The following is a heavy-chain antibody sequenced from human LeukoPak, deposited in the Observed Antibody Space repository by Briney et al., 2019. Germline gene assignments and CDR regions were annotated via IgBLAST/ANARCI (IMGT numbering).Heavy chain of an antibody. D-gene: IGHD3-10*01. V-gene: IGHV4-38-2*02. CDR1: GYSISSGYY. J-gene: IGHJ4*02. CDR2: IYHSGST. Sequence: NPSETLSLTCTVSGYSISSGYYWGWIRQPPGKGLEWIGSIYHSGSTYYNPSLKSRVTISVDTSKNQFSLKLSSVTAADTAVYYCARLRYYYGSGSIFDYWGQGTLVTVSS. CDR3: ARLRYYYGSGSIFDY.